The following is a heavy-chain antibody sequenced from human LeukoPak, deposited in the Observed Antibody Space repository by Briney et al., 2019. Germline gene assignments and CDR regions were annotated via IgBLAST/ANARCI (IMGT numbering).Heavy chain of an antibody. J-gene: IGHJ4*02. Sequence: PSETLSLTCTVSGGSISSYYWSWIRQPPGRGLEWIGYVYYSGSTNYNPSFKSRITISVDTSRNQFSLQLSSVTAADTAVYYCARIHRYCSGGACYVLDNWGQGTLVAVSS. D-gene: IGHD2-15*01. CDR2: VYYSGST. CDR3: ARIHRYCSGGACYVLDN. CDR1: GGSISSYY. V-gene: IGHV4-59*01.